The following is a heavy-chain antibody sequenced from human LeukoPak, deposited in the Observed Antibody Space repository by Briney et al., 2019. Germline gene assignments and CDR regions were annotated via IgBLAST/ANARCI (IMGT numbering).Heavy chain of an antibody. CDR2: IWYDGSNK. Sequence: SGGSLRLSCAASGFTFSSYGMHWVRQAPGKGLEWVAVIWYDGSNKYYADSVKGRFTISRDNSKNTLYLQMNSLRAEDTAVYYCARDPASIAVAEDAFDIWGQGTMVTVSS. V-gene: IGHV3-33*01. CDR3: ARDPASIAVAEDAFDI. CDR1: GFTFSSYG. J-gene: IGHJ3*02. D-gene: IGHD6-19*01.